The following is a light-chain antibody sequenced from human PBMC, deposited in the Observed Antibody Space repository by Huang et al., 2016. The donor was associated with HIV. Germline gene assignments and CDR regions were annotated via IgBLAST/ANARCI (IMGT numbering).Light chain of an antibody. CDR3: VQGLHTPT. Sequence: DIVMTQSPRSLHVASGEPASISCRSSQSLLHRNEYNYLDWYVQKPGQSPQLLIYRGSVRAPGVPGRFSGSGSGTDFTLKISRVETEDVGIYYCVQGLHTPTFGGGTKVEI. J-gene: IGKJ4*01. CDR1: QSLLHRNEYNY. V-gene: IGKV2-28*01. CDR2: RGS.